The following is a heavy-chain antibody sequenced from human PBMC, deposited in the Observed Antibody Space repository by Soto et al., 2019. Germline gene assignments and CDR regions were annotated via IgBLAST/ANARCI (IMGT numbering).Heavy chain of an antibody. V-gene: IGHV4-39*01. CDR1: GDSIISSDFY. CDR3: ARHSLALRKNNWFDP. CDR2: IFYLGSS. D-gene: IGHD3-3*02. Sequence: SETLSLTCTVSGDSIISSDFYWGWVRQPPGKGLEWIGSIFYLGSSCYNPSLKSRVTMSVDTSKNQFSLRLRSVTAADTALYFCARHSLALRKNNWFDPWGQGIMVTVSS. J-gene: IGHJ5*02.